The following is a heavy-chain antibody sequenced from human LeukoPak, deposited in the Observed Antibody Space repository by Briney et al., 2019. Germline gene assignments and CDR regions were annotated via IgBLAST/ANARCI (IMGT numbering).Heavy chain of an antibody. J-gene: IGHJ4*02. V-gene: IGHV4-34*01. CDR1: GGSFSGYY. D-gene: IGHD2-15*01. Sequence: SETLSLTCAVYGGSFSGYYWSWIRQPPGKGLEWIGESNHSGSTNYNPSPKSRVTISVDTSKNQFSLKLSSVTAADTAVYYCARGGEPSGQYCSGGSCYWDYWGQGTLVTVSS. CDR2: SNHSGST. CDR3: ARGGEPSGQYCSGGSCYWDY.